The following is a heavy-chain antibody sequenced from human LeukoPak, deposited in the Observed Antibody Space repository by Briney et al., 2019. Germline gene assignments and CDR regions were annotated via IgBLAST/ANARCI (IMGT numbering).Heavy chain of an antibody. CDR3: AKDGPSYSSGWYGGLGWFDP. CDR2: ISYDGSNK. V-gene: IGHV3-30*18. D-gene: IGHD6-19*01. CDR1: GFTFSSYG. Sequence: GGSLRLSCAASGFTFSSYGMHWVRQAPGKGLEWVAVISYDGSNKYYADSVKGRFTISRDNSKNTLYLQMNSLRAEDTAVYYRAKDGPSYSSGWYGGLGWFDPWGQGTLVTVSS. J-gene: IGHJ5*02.